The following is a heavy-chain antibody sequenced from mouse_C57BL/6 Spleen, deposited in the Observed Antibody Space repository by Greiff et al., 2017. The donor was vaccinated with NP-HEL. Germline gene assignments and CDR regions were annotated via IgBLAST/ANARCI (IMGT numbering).Heavy chain of an antibody. D-gene: IGHD2-1*01. CDR2: INPNNGGT. CDR1: GYTFTDYN. CDR3: ARGIYYGNYRGDY. Sequence: VQLQQSGPELVKPGASVKMSCKASGYTFTDYNMHWVKQSHGKSLEWIGYINPNNGGTSYNQKFKGKATLTVNKSSSTAYMELRSLTSEDSAVYYCARGIYYGNYRGDYWGQGTTLTVSS. V-gene: IGHV1-22*01. J-gene: IGHJ2*01.